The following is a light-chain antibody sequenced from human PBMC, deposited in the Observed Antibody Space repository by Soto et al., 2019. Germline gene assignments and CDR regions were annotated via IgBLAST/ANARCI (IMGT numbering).Light chain of an antibody. V-gene: IGKV3D-20*02. CDR2: GAS. CDR3: QQRSNWPSWT. Sequence: IVLTQSPGTLSSSPGERATLSCRASQSVSTNNLAWYQQRPGQAPRLLIYGASRRATGIPDRFSGSGSGTDFTLTISSLEPEDFAVYYCQQRSNWPSWTFGQGTKVDI. CDR1: QSVSTNN. J-gene: IGKJ1*01.